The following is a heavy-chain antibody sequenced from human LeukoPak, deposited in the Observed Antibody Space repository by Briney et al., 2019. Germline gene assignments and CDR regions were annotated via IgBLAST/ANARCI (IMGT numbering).Heavy chain of an antibody. CDR2: IGTAGDT. D-gene: IGHD5-12*01. Sequence: GGSLRLSCAASGFTSSSYDMHWVRQAAGKGLEWVSAIGTAGDTYYPGSVKGRFTISRENAKNSLYLQMNSLRAGDTAVYYCARGGGGVATTVFDYWGQGTLVTVSS. CDR3: ARGGGGVATTVFDY. V-gene: IGHV3-13*01. J-gene: IGHJ4*02. CDR1: GFTSSSYD.